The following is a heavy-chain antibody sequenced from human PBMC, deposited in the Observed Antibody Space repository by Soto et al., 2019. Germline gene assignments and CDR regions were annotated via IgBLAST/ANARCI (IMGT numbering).Heavy chain of an antibody. J-gene: IGHJ5*02. CDR3: GNEYHEFWSGYHLDP. V-gene: IGHV3-23*01. Sequence: EGSLRLSCAVSGLTFSIYAMRCVLQAPGKGLEWVSAISGNCGSTYYADSVKGRFTISRDNSTNTLYLQMNSLSAEDTAVYYCGNEYHEFWSGYHLDPWGQGTLVTVSS. CDR2: ISGNCGST. CDR1: GLTFSIYA. D-gene: IGHD3-3*01.